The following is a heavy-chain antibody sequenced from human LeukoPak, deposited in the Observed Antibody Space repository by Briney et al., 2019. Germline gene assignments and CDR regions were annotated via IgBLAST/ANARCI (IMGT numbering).Heavy chain of an antibody. CDR3: AREASDTAMATYYFDY. CDR1: GGSISTYY. Sequence: SETLSLTCTVSGGSISTYYWSWIRQPAGKGLEWIGRIYISGRTNYNPSLQSRVTMSVDTSRNQFSLKLRSVTAADTAVYYCAREASDTAMATYYFDYWGQGTLVIVSS. D-gene: IGHD5-18*01. V-gene: IGHV4-4*07. CDR2: IYISGRT. J-gene: IGHJ4*02.